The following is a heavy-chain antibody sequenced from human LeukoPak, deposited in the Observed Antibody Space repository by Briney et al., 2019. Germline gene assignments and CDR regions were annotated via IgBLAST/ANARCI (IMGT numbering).Heavy chain of an antibody. D-gene: IGHD6-19*01. CDR2: MNEDASEK. J-gene: IGHJ4*02. V-gene: IGHV3-7*01. CDR1: RFNLCTDW. Sequence: GGSLRLSCAVSRFNLCTDWMSWVRHAPGKGLEWVAHMNEDASEKYYVDSLKGRFTISRDNAKNSLYLQMNSLRAEDTAVYYCARDPPGLEVAGYDYWGQGTLVTVSS. CDR3: ARDPPGLEVAGYDY.